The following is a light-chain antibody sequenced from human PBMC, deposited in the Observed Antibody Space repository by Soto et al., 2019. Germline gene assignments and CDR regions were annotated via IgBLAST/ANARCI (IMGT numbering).Light chain of an antibody. Sequence: EIVLTQSPGTLSLSPGERATLSCRASQSVSSSYLAWYQQKPGQAPRLLIYGASSRATGIPDRFSGCGSGTDFTLTISRLEPEDFAVYYGQQYDSSPVTFGQGTKVEIK. V-gene: IGKV3-20*01. CDR3: QQYDSSPVT. CDR2: GAS. CDR1: QSVSSSY. J-gene: IGKJ1*01.